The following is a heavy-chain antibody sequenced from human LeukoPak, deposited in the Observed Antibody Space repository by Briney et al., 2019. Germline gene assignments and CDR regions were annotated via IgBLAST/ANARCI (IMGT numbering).Heavy chain of an antibody. Sequence: PGGSLRLSCAASGLTFSIYWMHWVRQAPGKGLVWVSRINTDGSSTSYADSVKGRFTFSRDNAKNALYLQMSSLRVEDTAVYFCARGNVADYKLIDYWGQGTLVTVSS. CDR1: GLTFSIYW. CDR2: INTDGSST. CDR3: ARGNVADYKLIDY. V-gene: IGHV3-74*01. D-gene: IGHD4-11*01. J-gene: IGHJ4*02.